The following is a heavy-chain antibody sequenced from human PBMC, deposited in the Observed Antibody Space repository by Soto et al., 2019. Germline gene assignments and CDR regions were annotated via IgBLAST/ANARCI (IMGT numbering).Heavy chain of an antibody. CDR1: GYTFSNYG. V-gene: IGHV1-18*01. D-gene: IGHD2-2*01. Sequence: QVDLVQSGPEVKKPGASVKVSCKASGYTFSNYGISWVRQAPGQGLEWMGWVSAYNGNTNYARKFQGRVTMATDTSTNTAYMELRSLTSDDTAVYFCARGVRDIVPLPPAMRDHYNFMDVWGPGTTVTVSS. CDR2: VSAYNGNT. J-gene: IGHJ6*02. CDR3: ARGVRDIVPLPPAMRDHYNFMDV.